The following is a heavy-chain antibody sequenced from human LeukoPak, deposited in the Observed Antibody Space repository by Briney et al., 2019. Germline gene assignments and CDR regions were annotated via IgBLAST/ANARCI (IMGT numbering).Heavy chain of an antibody. V-gene: IGHV4-39*01. J-gene: IGHJ5*02. CDR1: GGSISSSGYY. D-gene: IGHD3-22*01. Sequence: SETLSLTCTVSGGSISSSGYYWGWIRQPPGKGLEWFGTVYYAGSTYYNPSLKSRVTISEDTSRNQFSLKLNSVTAADTAVYYCARGSGTYYYDSGGYLNWFDPWGQGILVTVSS. CDR3: ARGSGTYYYDSGGYLNWFDP. CDR2: VYYAGST.